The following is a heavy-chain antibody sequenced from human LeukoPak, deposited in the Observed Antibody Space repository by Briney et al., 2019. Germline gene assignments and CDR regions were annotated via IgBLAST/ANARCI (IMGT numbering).Heavy chain of an antibody. Sequence: ASVKVSCKASGYTFTGYYMHWVRQAPGQGLEWMGWINPNSGGTNYAQKFQGRVTMARDTSITTAYMELSRLRSDDTAVYYCARLNGAGLVIILWGQGTLVTVSS. CDR3: ARLNGAGLVIIL. CDR2: INPNSGGT. CDR1: GYTFTGYY. V-gene: IGHV1-2*02. D-gene: IGHD3-9*01. J-gene: IGHJ4*02.